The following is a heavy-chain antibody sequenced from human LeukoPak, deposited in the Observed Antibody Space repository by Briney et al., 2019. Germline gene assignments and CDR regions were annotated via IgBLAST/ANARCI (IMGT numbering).Heavy chain of an antibody. CDR2: IYTSGST. CDR3: ARDRFGSSEDY. J-gene: IGHJ4*02. Sequence: NPSQTLSLTCTVSGGSISSGSYYWSWIRQPAGKGLEWIGRIYTSGSTNYNPSLKSRVTISVDTSKNQFSLKLSSVTAADTAVYYCARDRFGSSEDYWGQGTLVTVSS. D-gene: IGHD6-6*01. CDR1: GGSISSGSYY. V-gene: IGHV4-61*02.